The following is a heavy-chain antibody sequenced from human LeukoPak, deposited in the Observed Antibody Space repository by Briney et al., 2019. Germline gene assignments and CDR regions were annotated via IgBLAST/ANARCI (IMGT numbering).Heavy chain of an antibody. D-gene: IGHD3-22*01. J-gene: IGHJ5*02. V-gene: IGHV1-2*02. CDR2: INPNSGGT. CDR3: ARGGLYYDSSGYRLDP. Sequence: ASVKVSCKASGYTFTGYYMHWVRQAPGQGLEWMGWINPNSGGTNHAQKFQGRVTMTRDTSISTAYMELSRLRSDDTAVYYCARGGLYYDSSGYRLDPWGQGTLVTVSS. CDR1: GYTFTGYY.